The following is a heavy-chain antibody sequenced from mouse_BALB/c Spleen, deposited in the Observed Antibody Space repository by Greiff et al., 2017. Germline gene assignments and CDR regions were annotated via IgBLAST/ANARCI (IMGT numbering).Heavy chain of an antibody. CDR3: ARYRHYGSSYDWYFDV. D-gene: IGHD1-1*01. Sequence: VQLQQSGPSLVKPSQTLSLTCSVTGDSITSGYWNWIRKFPGNKLEYMGYISYSGSTYYNPSLKSRISITRDTSKNQYYLQLNSVTTEDTATYYCARYRHYGSSYDWYFDVWGAGTTVTVSS. CDR1: GDSITSGY. J-gene: IGHJ1*01. V-gene: IGHV3-8*02. CDR2: ISYSGST.